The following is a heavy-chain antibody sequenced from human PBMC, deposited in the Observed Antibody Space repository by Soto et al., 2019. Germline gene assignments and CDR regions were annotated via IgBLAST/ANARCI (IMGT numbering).Heavy chain of an antibody. D-gene: IGHD6-19*01. J-gene: IGHJ6*02. CDR2: IYYSGST. V-gene: IGHV4-39*01. Sequence: PSATLSLTCTVSGGSISSSSYYWGWIRQPPGMGLEWIGSIYYSGSTYYNPSLKSRVTISVDTSKNQFSLKLSSVTAADTAVYYCARLRTIVAGTDGGMDVWGQGTTVTVSS. CDR3: ARLRTIVAGTDGGMDV. CDR1: GGSISSSSYY.